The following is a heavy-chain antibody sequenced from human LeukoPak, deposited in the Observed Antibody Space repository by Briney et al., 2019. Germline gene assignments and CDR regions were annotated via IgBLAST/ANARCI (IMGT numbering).Heavy chain of an antibody. CDR2: IYDSGST. V-gene: IGHV4-39*07. CDR3: ASYCTNGVCHPI. CDR1: GGSIRSSYYY. Sequence: SETLSLTCTVSGGSIRSSYYYWGWIRQPPGKGLEWIGSIYDSGSTYYNPSLKSRVTISVDRSKNQFSLKLSSVTAADTAVYYCASYCTNGVCHPIWGQGTMVTVSS. D-gene: IGHD2-8*01. J-gene: IGHJ3*02.